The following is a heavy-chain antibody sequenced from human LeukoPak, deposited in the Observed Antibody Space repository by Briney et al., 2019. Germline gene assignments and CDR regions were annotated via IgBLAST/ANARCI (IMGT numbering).Heavy chain of an antibody. D-gene: IGHD3-10*01. CDR2: IYTSGNA. CDR1: GGSINNHY. CDR3: ARVWRY. Sequence: SETLSLTCTVSGGSINNHYWSWIRQPAGKGLEWIGRIYTSGNADYNPSLNSRVTMSVDTSKNQFSLKLSSVTAADTAVYYCARVWRYWGQGTLVTVSS. V-gene: IGHV4-4*07. J-gene: IGHJ4*02.